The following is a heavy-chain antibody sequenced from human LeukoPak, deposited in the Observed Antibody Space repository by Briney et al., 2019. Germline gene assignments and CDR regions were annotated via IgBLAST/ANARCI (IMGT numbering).Heavy chain of an antibody. CDR1: GGTFSSYA. J-gene: IGHJ1*01. D-gene: IGHD4-17*01. V-gene: IGHV1-69*04. CDR2: IIPILGIA. Sequence: SVKVSCKASGGTFSSYAISWVRQAPGQGLEWMGRIIPILGIANYAQKFQGRVTITADKSTSTAYMELSSLRSEDTAVYYCASPRDYGEYRRAYWGQGTLVTVSS. CDR3: ASPRDYGEYRRAY.